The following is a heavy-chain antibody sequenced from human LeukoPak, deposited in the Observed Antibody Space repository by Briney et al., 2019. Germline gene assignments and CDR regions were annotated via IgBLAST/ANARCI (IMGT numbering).Heavy chain of an antibody. D-gene: IGHD3-10*01. CDR3: ARDFGELLYPFDY. Sequence: SGTLSLTCAVYGGSFSGYYWSWIRQPPGKGLEWIGEINHSGSTNYNPSLKSRVTISVDTSKNQFSLKLSSVTAADTAVYYCARDFGELLYPFDYWGQGTLVTVSS. V-gene: IGHV4-34*01. CDR1: GGSFSGYY. CDR2: INHSGST. J-gene: IGHJ4*02.